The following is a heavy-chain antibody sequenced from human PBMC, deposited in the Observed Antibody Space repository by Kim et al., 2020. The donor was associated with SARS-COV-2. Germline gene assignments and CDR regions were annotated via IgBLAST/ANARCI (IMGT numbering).Heavy chain of an antibody. CDR1: GFTFSNYA. CDR2: MSDTGGNT. Sequence: GGSLRLSCAASGFTFSNYAMNWVRQAPGKGLEWVSVMSDTGGNTYYAKFVEGRFTISRDHGGNTLYLQMNGLRAEDTAVYYCAKGRGANAWSLFDSWGQGAPVTVSA. CDR3: AKGRGANAWSLFDS. J-gene: IGHJ4*02. D-gene: IGHD2-8*02. V-gene: IGHV3-23*01.